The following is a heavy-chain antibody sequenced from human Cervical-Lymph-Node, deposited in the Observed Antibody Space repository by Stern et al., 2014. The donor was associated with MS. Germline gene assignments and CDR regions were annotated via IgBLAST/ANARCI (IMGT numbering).Heavy chain of an antibody. J-gene: IGHJ3*01. CDR2: ITPYNGNT. D-gene: IGHD2-15*01. Sequence: VQLVQSGAEVKKTGSSVKISCRASGWTYTYRYLHWVRQAPGQAPEWMGWITPYNGNTGYAQKFRGRLTITRDASTNPIHMHLSSLRSEDTAMYYCTRASLQGGQHSFNVWGQGTMVTVSS. CDR1: GWTYTYRY. V-gene: IGHV1-45*01. CDR3: TRASLQGGQHSFNV.